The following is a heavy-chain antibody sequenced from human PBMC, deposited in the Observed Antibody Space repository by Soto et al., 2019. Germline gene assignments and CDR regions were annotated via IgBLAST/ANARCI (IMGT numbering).Heavy chain of an antibody. CDR1: GGSISSSNW. CDR2: IYHSGST. D-gene: IGHD2-21*01. Sequence: SETLSLTCAVSGGSISSSNWWSWVRQPPGKGLEWIGEIYHSGSTNYNPSLKSRVTISVDKSKNQFSLKLSSVTAADTAVYYCASLRLQTYSEYYFDYWGQGTLVTVSS. V-gene: IGHV4-4*02. CDR3: ASLRLQTYSEYYFDY. J-gene: IGHJ4*02.